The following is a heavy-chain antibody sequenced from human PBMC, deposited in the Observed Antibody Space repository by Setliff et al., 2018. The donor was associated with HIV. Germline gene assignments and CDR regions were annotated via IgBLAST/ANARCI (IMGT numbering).Heavy chain of an antibody. CDR1: GYVFSDYQ. V-gene: IGHV1-2*02. CDR3: ARDPELKQWLLRSPSFYFDY. D-gene: IGHD6-19*01. J-gene: IGHJ4*02. CDR2: IIPNSGGT. Sequence: GASVKVSCKASGYVFSDYQIHWVRQAPGQGLECMGYIIPNSGGTMFARKFQDRVTMTRDTSISTVYLELSRLTSDDTAVYFCARDPELKQWLLRSPSFYFDYWGQGTLVTVSS.